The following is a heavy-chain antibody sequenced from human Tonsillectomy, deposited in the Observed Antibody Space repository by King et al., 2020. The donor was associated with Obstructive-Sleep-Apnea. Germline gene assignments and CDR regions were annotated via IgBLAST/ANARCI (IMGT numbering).Heavy chain of an antibody. Sequence: QLQESGPGLVKPSQTLSLTCTVSGGSINSDGYYWGWYRQHPGKGPEWIGFISYSGGTYYNPSLRSRVTISGEAAESQFSLRLESVSVADTAVYYCSRSTEYSNVEAYWGQGALVTVSS. J-gene: IGHJ4*02. CDR1: GGSINSDGYY. V-gene: IGHV4-31*03. CDR3: SRSTEYSNVEAY. D-gene: IGHD4-11*01. CDR2: ISYSGGT.